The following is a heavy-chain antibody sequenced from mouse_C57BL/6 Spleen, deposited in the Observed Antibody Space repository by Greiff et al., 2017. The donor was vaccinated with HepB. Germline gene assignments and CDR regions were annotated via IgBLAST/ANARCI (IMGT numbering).Heavy chain of an antibody. CDR1: GFTFSSYA. D-gene: IGHD1-1*01. J-gene: IGHJ2*01. V-gene: IGHV5-9-1*02. CDR2: ISSGGDYI. Sequence: EVKLVESGAGLVKPGGSLKLSCAASGFTFSSYAMSWVRQTPEKRLEWVAYISSGGDYIYYADTVKGRCTISIDNARNPLYLQMGNLKSEDTAMYYSTREGGGSSLYDFDYWGQGTTLTVSS. CDR3: TREGGGSSLYDFDY.